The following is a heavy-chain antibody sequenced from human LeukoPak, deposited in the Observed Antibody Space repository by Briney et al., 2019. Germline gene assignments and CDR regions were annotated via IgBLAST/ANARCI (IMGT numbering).Heavy chain of an antibody. Sequence: ASVKVSCKASGYTFTGYYMHWVRQAPGQGPEWMGWINPNSGGTNYAQKFQGRVTMTRDTSISTAYMELSRLRSDDTAVYYCARSEIVVVPAAIWEHWFDPWGQGTLVTVSS. V-gene: IGHV1-2*02. J-gene: IGHJ5*02. D-gene: IGHD2-2*01. CDR1: GYTFTGYY. CDR3: ARSEIVVVPAAIWEHWFDP. CDR2: INPNSGGT.